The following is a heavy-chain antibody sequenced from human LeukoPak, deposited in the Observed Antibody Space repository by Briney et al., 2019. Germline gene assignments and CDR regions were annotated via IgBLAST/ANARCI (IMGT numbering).Heavy chain of an antibody. CDR2: ISSSGGNT. CDR1: GFTFSSYA. J-gene: IGHJ4*02. D-gene: IGHD1-1*01. Sequence: GGSLRLSCAASGFTFSSYAMSWVRQAPGKGLEWVSSISSSGGNTYHADSVKGRFTISRDNSKNTLYLQMNSLRAEDTAVYYCAKDIGNGDGDYWGQGTLVTVSS. V-gene: IGHV3-23*01. CDR3: AKDIGNGDGDY.